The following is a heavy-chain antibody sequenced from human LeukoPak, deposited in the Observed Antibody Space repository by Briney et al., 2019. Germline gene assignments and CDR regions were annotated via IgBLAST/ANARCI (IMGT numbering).Heavy chain of an antibody. V-gene: IGHV1-2*02. D-gene: IGHD2-15*01. CDR3: ARDQLVRSVVDGVVAASTRYYAMDV. CDR2: INPNSGGA. J-gene: IGHJ6*02. CDR1: GYTFTDYY. Sequence: ASVKVSCKASGYTFTDYYVDWVRQAPGQGLEWLGWINPNSGGANYAQKFQGRVTMTRDTATRTAYMDLSRLRSDDTAVYYCARDQLVRSVVDGVVAASTRYYAMDVWGQGTAVTVSS.